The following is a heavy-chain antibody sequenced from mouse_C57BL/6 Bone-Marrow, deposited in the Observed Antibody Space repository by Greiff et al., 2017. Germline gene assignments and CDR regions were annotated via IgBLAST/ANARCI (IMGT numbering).Heavy chain of an antibody. CDR1: GFNIKDDY. CDR2: IDPENGDT. V-gene: IGHV14-4*01. CDR3: TTSITTVRAPFAY. Sequence: EVQLQQSGAELVRPGASVKLSCTASGFNIKDDYMHWVKQRPEQGLEWIGWIDPENGDTEYASKFQGKATITSDTSSNPAYLQLSSLTSEDPAVYYCTTSITTVRAPFAYWGQGTLVTGSA. J-gene: IGHJ3*01. D-gene: IGHD1-1*01.